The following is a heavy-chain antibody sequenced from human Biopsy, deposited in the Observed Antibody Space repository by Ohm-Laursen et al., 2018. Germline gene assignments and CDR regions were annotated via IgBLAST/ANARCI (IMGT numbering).Heavy chain of an antibody. J-gene: IGHJ6*02. CDR3: ASGDIGGIGLDV. CDR2: IIPILGTV. V-gene: IGHV1-69*04. D-gene: IGHD3-10*01. Sequence: ASVKVSCKVSGDTFTTSAISWVRQVPGQGLDWMGRIIPILGTVDYGQNFQGRVTIRADTSTTFLELISLRYDDTAVYYCASGDIGGIGLDVWGLGTTVTVSS. CDR1: GDTFTTSA.